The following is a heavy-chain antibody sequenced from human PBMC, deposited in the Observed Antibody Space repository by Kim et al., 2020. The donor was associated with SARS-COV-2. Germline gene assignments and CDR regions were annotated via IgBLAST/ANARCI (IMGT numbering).Heavy chain of an antibody. Sequence: GGSLRLSCAASGFTFSSYAMSWVRQAPGKGLEWVSIISGSGGTTHYADSVKGRFTISRDNSKNTLYLQMNSLRAEDTAIYYCAKGECGSDSCYTTDSWGRGTLVTVSS. D-gene: IGHD2-2*02. CDR1: GFTFSSYA. V-gene: IGHV3-23*01. CDR3: AKGECGSDSCYTTDS. J-gene: IGHJ4*02. CDR2: ISGSGGTT.